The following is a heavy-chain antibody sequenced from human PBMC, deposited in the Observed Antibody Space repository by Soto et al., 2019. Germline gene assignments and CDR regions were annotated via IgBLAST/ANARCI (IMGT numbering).Heavy chain of an antibody. Sequence: PGGSLRLSCAASGFTFSSYAMHWVRQAPGKGLEWVAVISYDGSNKYYADSVKGRLTISRDNSKNTLYLQMNSLRAEDTAVYYCARGGDCSSTSCYAFSGYYYYGMDVWGQGTTVTVSS. V-gene: IGHV3-30-3*01. D-gene: IGHD2-2*01. J-gene: IGHJ6*02. CDR1: GFTFSSYA. CDR2: ISYDGSNK. CDR3: ARGGDCSSTSCYAFSGYYYYGMDV.